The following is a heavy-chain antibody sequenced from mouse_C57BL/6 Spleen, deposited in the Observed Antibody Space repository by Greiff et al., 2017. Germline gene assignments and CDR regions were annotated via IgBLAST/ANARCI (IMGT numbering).Heavy chain of an antibody. V-gene: IGHV1-52*01. Sequence: QVQLKQPGAELVRPGSSVKLSCKASGYTFTSYWMHWVKQRPIQGLEWIGNIDPSDSETHYNQKFKDKATLTVDKSSSTAYMQLSSLTSEDSAVYYCALYGGGYFDYWGQGTTLTVSS. D-gene: IGHD1-1*02. CDR1: GYTFTSYW. CDR3: ALYGGGYFDY. CDR2: IDPSDSET. J-gene: IGHJ2*01.